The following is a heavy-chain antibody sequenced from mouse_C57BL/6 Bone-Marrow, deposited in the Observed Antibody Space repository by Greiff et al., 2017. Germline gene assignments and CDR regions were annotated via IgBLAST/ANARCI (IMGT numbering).Heavy chain of an antibody. CDR3: ARKKEAYDGYYDWYFDV. D-gene: IGHD2-3*01. Sequence: QVQLKQSGPGLVQPSQSLSITCTVSGFSLTSYGVHWVRQSPGKGLEWLGVIWSGGSTDYNAAFISRLSISKDNSKSQVFFKMNSLQADDTAIYYCARKKEAYDGYYDWYFDVWGTGTTVTVSS. CDR1: GFSLTSYG. V-gene: IGHV2-2*01. CDR2: IWSGGST. J-gene: IGHJ1*03.